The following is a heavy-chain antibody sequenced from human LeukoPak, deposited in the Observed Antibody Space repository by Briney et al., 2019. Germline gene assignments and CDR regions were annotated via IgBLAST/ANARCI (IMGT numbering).Heavy chain of an antibody. D-gene: IGHD1-26*01. CDR2: ISYDGSNK. V-gene: IGHV3-30*18. CDR3: ANQGASGEYFQH. CDR1: GFSFSSYG. Sequence: GGSLRLSCAASGFSFSSYGRHWVRQAPGKGLEWVAVISYDGSNKYYVDSVKGRFTISRDNSKNTLYLQMNSLRAEDTAVYYCANQGASGEYFQHWGQGTLVTVSS. J-gene: IGHJ1*01.